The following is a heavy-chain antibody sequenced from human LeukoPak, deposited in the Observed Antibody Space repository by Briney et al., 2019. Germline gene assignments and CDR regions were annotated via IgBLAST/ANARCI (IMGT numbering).Heavy chain of an antibody. V-gene: IGHV4-31*03. CDR3: ARGEASSGYWGIANAFDI. CDR2: IYYSGST. J-gene: IGHJ3*02. D-gene: IGHD3-22*01. Sequence: PSETLSLTCTVSGGSISSGGYYWSWIRQHPGKGLEWIGYIYYSGSTYYNPSLKSRVTISVDTSKNQFSLKLSSVTAADTAVYYCARGEASSGYWGIANAFDIWGQGTMVTVSS. CDR1: GGSISSGGYY.